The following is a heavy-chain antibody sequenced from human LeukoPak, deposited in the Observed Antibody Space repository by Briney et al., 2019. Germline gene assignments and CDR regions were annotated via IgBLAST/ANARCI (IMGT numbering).Heavy chain of an antibody. CDR3: AKQAEEQWLLIDY. D-gene: IGHD6-19*01. V-gene: IGHV1-2*02. Sequence: ASVKVSCKASGYTFTGYYMHWVRQAPGQGLEWIGWINPNSGGTNYAQKFQGRVTMTRDTSISTAYMELSRLRSDDTAVYYCAKQAEEQWLLIDYWGQGTLVTVSS. CDR1: GYTFTGYY. CDR2: INPNSGGT. J-gene: IGHJ4*02.